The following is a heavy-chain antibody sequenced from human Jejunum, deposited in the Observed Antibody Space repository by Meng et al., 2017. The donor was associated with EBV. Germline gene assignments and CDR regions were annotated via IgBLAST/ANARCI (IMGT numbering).Heavy chain of an antibody. CDR1: GASICSSHW. Sequence: QWQAQVAGPGLVHAAGHMSLTCAVSGASICSSHWWSWVRQAPGEGLEWIGEIYYTGRTNYNPSLKSRVSMSIDKSKNQFSLNLNSVTVADTAVYYCATSMSGYSYGYSWGQGTLVTVSS. J-gene: IGHJ5*02. CDR3: ATSMSGYSYGYS. D-gene: IGHD5-12*01. V-gene: IGHV4-4*02. CDR2: IYYTGRT.